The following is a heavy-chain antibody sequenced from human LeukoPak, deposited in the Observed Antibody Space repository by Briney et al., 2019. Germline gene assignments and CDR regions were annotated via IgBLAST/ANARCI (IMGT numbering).Heavy chain of an antibody. Sequence: SGTLSLTCAVSGGSISSSYYWGWIRQPPGKGLEWIGSIYYSGSTYYNPSLKSRVTISVDTSKNQFSLKLSSVTAADTAVYYCARDGYSSGWYGLDYFDYWGQGTLVTVSS. CDR1: GGSISSSYY. V-gene: IGHV4-39*07. CDR3: ARDGYSSGWYGLDYFDY. J-gene: IGHJ4*02. CDR2: IYYSGST. D-gene: IGHD6-19*01.